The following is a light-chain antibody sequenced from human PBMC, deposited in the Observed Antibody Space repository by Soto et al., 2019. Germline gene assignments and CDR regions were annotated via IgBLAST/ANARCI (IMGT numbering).Light chain of an antibody. J-gene: IGKJ1*01. V-gene: IGKV3-20*01. CDR2: GAS. CDR1: QSVSSTY. CDR3: QQYGTPRWT. Sequence: EIVLTQSPGTLSLSPGERATLSCRASQSVSSTYLAWYQQKPGQAPRPLIYGASSRATGIPDRFSGSGSGTDFTLTISRLEPEDFAVYYCQQYGTPRWTFGQGTKVEIK.